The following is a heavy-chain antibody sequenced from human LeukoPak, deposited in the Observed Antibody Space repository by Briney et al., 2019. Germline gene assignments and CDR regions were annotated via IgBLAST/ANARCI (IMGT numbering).Heavy chain of an antibody. V-gene: IGHV3-9*01. D-gene: IGHD5-18*01. CDR1: GFTFDDYA. Sequence: GGSLRLSCAASGFTFDDYAMHWVRQAPGKGLEWVSGISWNSGSIGYADSVKGRFTISRDNAKNSLYLQMNSLRAEDTALYCCAKASDTAMVTLFDYWGQGTLVTVSS. CDR3: AKASDTAMVTLFDY. J-gene: IGHJ4*02. CDR2: ISWNSGSI.